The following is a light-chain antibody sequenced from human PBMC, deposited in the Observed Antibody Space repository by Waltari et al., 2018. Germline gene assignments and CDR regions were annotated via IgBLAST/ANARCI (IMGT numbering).Light chain of an antibody. Sequence: DILMTQSPESLTVSLGERATINCKSSQSLFDTTSKKNNLAWYHKKGGQPPQLLIYWAYSRECGFPERFGRIGSGSYFTLTFDSLQAYDVAVFYCQPFHRTPLTFGGGTKVVIK. CDR3: QPFHRTPLT. CDR2: WAY. J-gene: IGKJ4*01. CDR1: QSLFDTTSKKNN. V-gene: IGKV4-1*01.